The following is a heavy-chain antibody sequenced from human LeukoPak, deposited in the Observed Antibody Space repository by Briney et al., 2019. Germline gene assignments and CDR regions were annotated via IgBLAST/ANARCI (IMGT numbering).Heavy chain of an antibody. J-gene: IGHJ4*02. Sequence: ASVKVSCKASGYRFAGYYMHWVRQAPGQGLEWMGWINANTGDTNYAQKFQGGVTMTRDTSITTAYMELSRLRSDDTAVYYCTRAGYSGFETIDHWGQGTLVTVSS. CDR1: GYRFAGYY. D-gene: IGHD5-12*01. V-gene: IGHV1-2*02. CDR3: TRAGYSGFETIDH. CDR2: INANTGDT.